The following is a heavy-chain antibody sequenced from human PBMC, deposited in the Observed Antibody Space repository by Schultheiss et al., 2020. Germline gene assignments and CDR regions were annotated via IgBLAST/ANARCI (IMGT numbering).Heavy chain of an antibody. CDR3: AREVSLEMATIGDFDY. D-gene: IGHD5-24*01. J-gene: IGHJ4*02. CDR2: VYYSGST. Sequence: SETLSLTCTVSGGSISSSSYYWGWIRQPPGKGLEWIGYVYYSGSTYYNPSLKSRVTISVDTSKNQFSLKLSSVTAADTAVYYCAREVSLEMATIGDFDYWGQGTLVTVAS. CDR1: GGSISSSSYY. V-gene: IGHV4-39*02.